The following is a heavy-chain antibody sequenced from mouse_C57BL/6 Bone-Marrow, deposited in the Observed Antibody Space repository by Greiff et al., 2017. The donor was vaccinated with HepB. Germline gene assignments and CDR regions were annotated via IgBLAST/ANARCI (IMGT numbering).Heavy chain of an antibody. D-gene: IGHD1-1*01. V-gene: IGHV3-6*01. CDR2: ISYDGSN. Sequence: DVKLQESGPGLVKPSQSLSLTCSVTGYSITSGYYWNWIRQFPGNKLEWMGYISYDGSNNYNPSLKNRISITRDTSKNQFFLKLNSVTTEDTATYYCARESFYYYEGFAYWGQGTLVTVSA. J-gene: IGHJ3*01. CDR1: GYSITSGYY. CDR3: ARESFYYYEGFAY.